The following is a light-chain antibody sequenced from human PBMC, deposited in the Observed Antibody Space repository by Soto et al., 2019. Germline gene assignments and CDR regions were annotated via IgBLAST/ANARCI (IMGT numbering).Light chain of an antibody. Sequence: EIGLTQSPCTLSLSTGERATLSCRASQSVTSNYLAWYQQKPGQAPGLLIYDTSTRASGVPDRFSGSGSGTEFTLTISRLEPEDFAVYYCQQYGTSPQTFGQGTKVAIK. J-gene: IGKJ1*01. CDR2: DTS. CDR1: QSVTSNY. V-gene: IGKV3-20*01. CDR3: QQYGTSPQT.